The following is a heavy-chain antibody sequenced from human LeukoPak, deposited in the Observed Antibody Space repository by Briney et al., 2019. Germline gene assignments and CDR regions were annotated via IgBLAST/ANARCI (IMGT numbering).Heavy chain of an antibody. V-gene: IGHV3-23*01. CDR2: ISGSGGST. J-gene: IGHJ4*02. Sequence: PGGSLRLSCAASGFTFSSYAMSWVRQAPGKGLEWVSAISGSGGSTYYADSVKGRFTISRDNAKNPLYLQMNSLRAEDTAVYYCARGYSSSWYGDYWGQGTLVTVSS. CDR1: GFTFSSYA. CDR3: ARGYSSSWYGDY. D-gene: IGHD6-13*01.